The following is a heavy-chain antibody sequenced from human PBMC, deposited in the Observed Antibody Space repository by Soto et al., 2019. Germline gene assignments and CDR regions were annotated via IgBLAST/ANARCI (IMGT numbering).Heavy chain of an antibody. CDR2: ISYSGAT. D-gene: IGHD6-13*01. Sequence: ETLSLTCTVSGASISGYHWSWIRQFPGKGLECLGYISYSGATNYNPSLKSRVTMSVDTSKNQFSLQLNSVTAADTAVYYCARRGPGTYFDYWGQGTLVTVSS. CDR1: GASISGYH. J-gene: IGHJ4*02. CDR3: ARRGPGTYFDY. V-gene: IGHV4-59*08.